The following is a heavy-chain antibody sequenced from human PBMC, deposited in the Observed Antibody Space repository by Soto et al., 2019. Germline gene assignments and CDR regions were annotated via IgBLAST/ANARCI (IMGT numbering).Heavy chain of an antibody. J-gene: IGHJ6*02. Sequence: GESLKISCAASGFSFRDYDMRWVRQRKGKGLEWVSALGAARDPYYVGSVKGRFSVSRDNAQNSLFLQMNNLRVDDTAVYFCARAYLGRLPRRADYYYAMDVWGRGTTVTVSS. CDR1: GFSFRDYD. CDR3: ARAYLGRLPRRADYYYAMDV. V-gene: IGHV3-13*05. D-gene: IGHD1-26*01. CDR2: LGAARDP.